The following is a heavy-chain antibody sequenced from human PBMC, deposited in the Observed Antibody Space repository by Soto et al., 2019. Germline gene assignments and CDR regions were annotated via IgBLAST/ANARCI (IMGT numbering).Heavy chain of an antibody. Sequence: GASVKVSCKASGGTFSSYAISWVRQAPGQGLEWMGGIIPIFGTANYAQKFQGRVTITADESTSTAYMELSSLRSEDTAVYYCARGGVDYDSSGYYYWNYWGQGTLVTVSS. CDR1: GGTFSSYA. CDR2: IIPIFGTA. V-gene: IGHV1-69*13. J-gene: IGHJ4*02. D-gene: IGHD3-22*01. CDR3: ARGGVDYDSSGYYYWNY.